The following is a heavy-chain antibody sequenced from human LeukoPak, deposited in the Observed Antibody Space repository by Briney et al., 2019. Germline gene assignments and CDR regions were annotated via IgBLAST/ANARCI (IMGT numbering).Heavy chain of an antibody. CDR3: ALIPGGSWAFDF. D-gene: IGHD6-13*01. CDR1: GYTFTSYG. CDR2: INAYNGNT. V-gene: IGHV1-18*01. J-gene: IGHJ4*02. Sequence: ASVKVSCKASGYTFTSYGITWVRQAPGQGLECLGWINAYNGNTHYAQKLQGRVTMTTDTSTSTAYMEVRSLRSDDTAVYYCALIPGGSWAFDFWGQGTLVSVSS.